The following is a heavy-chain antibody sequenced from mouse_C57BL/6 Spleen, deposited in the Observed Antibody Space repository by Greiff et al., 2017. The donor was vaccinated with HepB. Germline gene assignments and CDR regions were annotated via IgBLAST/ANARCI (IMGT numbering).Heavy chain of an antibody. J-gene: IGHJ4*01. Sequence: VMLVESGAELVKPGASVKISCKASGYAFSSYWMNWVKQRPGKGLEWIGQIYPGDGDTNYNGKFKGKATLTADKSSSTAYMQLSSLTSEVSAVYFCALNRDVGAMDYWGQGTSVTVSS. V-gene: IGHV1-80*01. CDR3: ALNRDVGAMDY. D-gene: IGHD4-1*01. CDR1: GYAFSSYW. CDR2: IYPGDGDT.